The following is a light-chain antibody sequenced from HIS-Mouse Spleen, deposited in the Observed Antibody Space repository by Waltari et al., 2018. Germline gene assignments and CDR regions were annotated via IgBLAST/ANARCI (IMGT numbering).Light chain of an antibody. Sequence: QSVLTQPPSASGTPGQRVTLSCSGSSPNLGSNTVNWYQQLPGTAPKLLIFSNNQRPSGVPDRFSGSKSGTSASLAISGLQSEDEADYYCAAWDDSLNGNYVFGTGTKVTVL. CDR2: SNN. V-gene: IGLV1-44*01. J-gene: IGLJ1*01. CDR3: AAWDDSLNGNYV. CDR1: SPNLGSNT.